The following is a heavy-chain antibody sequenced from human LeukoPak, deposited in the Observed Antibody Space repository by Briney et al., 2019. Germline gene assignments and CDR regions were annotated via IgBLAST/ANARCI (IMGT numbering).Heavy chain of an antibody. D-gene: IGHD6-6*01. V-gene: IGHV1-8*03. Sequence: RASVKVSCKASGYTFTSYDINWVRQATGQGLEWMGWMNANSGNTGYAQKFQGRVTITRNTSISTAYMELSSLRSEDTAVYYCARFEGGSSSLDYWGQGTLVTVSS. CDR2: MNANSGNT. J-gene: IGHJ4*02. CDR3: ARFEGGSSSLDY. CDR1: GYTFTSYD.